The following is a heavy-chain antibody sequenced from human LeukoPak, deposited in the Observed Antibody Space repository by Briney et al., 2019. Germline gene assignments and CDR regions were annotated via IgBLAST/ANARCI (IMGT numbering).Heavy chain of an antibody. Sequence: GESLKISCKASGYNFNSQWIGWVRQIPGKGLEWMGINYPGDSDTTYSPSFQGQVTMSADKSISTAYLQWSSLKASDTAMYYCARRVSSSGFDAFDVWGQGTMVTVSS. CDR3: ARRVSSSGFDAFDV. J-gene: IGHJ3*01. V-gene: IGHV5-51*01. CDR2: NYPGDSDT. D-gene: IGHD5-12*01. CDR1: GYNFNSQW.